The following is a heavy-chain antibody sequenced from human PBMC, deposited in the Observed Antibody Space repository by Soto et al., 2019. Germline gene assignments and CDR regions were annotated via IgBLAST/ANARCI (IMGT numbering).Heavy chain of an antibody. V-gene: IGHV4-31*03. CDR3: ARLRGAGGYSASYFDS. Sequence: QVHLQESGPGLVRPSQTLSLTCTVSGSINSGGYYWSWVRQHPVKGLEWIGYIHYSGSTWYNPSLKGRISTSVETSKDQFSLKLRSVTVADTAVYYCARLRGAGGYSASYFDSWGQGMLVIVSS. J-gene: IGHJ4*02. D-gene: IGHD3-10*01. CDR2: IHYSGST. CDR1: GSINSGGYY.